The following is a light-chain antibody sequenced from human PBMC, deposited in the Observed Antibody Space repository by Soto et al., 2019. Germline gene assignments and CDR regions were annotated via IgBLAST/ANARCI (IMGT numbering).Light chain of an antibody. CDR2: EVS. CDR1: SSDVGGYNY. V-gene: IGLV2-14*01. Sequence: QSALTQPASVSGSPGQSITISCTGTSSDVGGYNYVSWYQQHPGKAPKLMIYEVSNRPSGVSNRFYGSKSGNTASLTISGLQAEDEADYYCSSYTSSSPLVFGPGTKLTVL. J-gene: IGLJ1*01. CDR3: SSYTSSSPLV.